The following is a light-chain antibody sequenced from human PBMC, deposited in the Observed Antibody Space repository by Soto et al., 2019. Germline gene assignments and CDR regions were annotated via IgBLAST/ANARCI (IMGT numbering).Light chain of an antibody. J-gene: IGKJ1*01. Sequence: DIVMTQSPDSLAVSLGERATINCKSSQSVLYSSNNKNYLAWYQQKPGQPPRLLIYWASTRESGVPDRFSGSGSGTDVTLTLSSLQAEDVAVYYCQQYSNTPQSFGQGTKVEIK. CDR3: QQYSNTPQS. CDR1: QSVLYSSNNKNY. V-gene: IGKV4-1*01. CDR2: WAS.